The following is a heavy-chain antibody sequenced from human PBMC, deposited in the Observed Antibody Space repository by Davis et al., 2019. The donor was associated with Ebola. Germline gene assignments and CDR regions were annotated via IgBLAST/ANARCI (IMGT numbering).Heavy chain of an antibody. D-gene: IGHD6-19*01. CDR3: ARVVGQWLDYFDY. CDR1: GFTFSSYA. J-gene: IGHJ4*02. Sequence: GESLKISCAASGFTFSSYAMSWVRQAPGKGLEWVSAISGSGGSTYYADSVKGRFTISRDNSKNTLYLQMNSLRAEDTAVYYCARVVGQWLDYFDYWGQGTLVTVSS. CDR2: ISGSGGST. V-gene: IGHV3-23*01.